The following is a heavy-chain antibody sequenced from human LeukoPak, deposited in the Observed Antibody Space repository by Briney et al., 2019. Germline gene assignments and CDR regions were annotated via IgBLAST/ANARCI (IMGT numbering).Heavy chain of an antibody. Sequence: GESLKISCKGSGYSFTTYWIGWVRQMPGKGLEWVGIIYPGDSDARYSPSFQGLVTISVDKPISTAYLQWSSLRASDTAMYYCARRQSGSEFFEYWGQGTLVTVSS. CDR2: IYPGDSDA. V-gene: IGHV5-51*01. CDR1: GYSFTTYW. D-gene: IGHD3-10*01. J-gene: IGHJ4*02. CDR3: ARRQSGSEFFEY.